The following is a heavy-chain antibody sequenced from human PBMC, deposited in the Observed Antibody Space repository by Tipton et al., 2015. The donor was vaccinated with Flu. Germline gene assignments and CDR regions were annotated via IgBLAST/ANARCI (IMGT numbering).Heavy chain of an antibody. CDR3: ARLYCGGDCYPDY. Sequence: SLRLSCAASGFTFSSYSMNWVRQAPGKGLEWVSYISSSSSTIYYADSVKGRFTISRDNAKNSLYLQMNSLRAEDTAVYYCARLYCGGDCYPDYWGQGTLVTVSS. D-gene: IGHD2-21*01. J-gene: IGHJ4*02. CDR2: ISSSSSTI. CDR1: GFTFSSYS. V-gene: IGHV3-48*01.